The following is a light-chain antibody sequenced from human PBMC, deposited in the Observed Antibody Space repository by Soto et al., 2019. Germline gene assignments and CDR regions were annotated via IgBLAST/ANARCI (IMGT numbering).Light chain of an antibody. V-gene: IGKV3-20*01. Sequence: EFVLTQSPGTLSLSPGERATLSCRASQTVSNTYLAWYQQKSGQAPKFLIYGASNRATGIPDRFSGSGSGTDFTLTISRLEPEDFAVYYCQQYGTLPPTFGGGTKVEIK. CDR2: GAS. CDR1: QTVSNTY. CDR3: QQYGTLPPT. J-gene: IGKJ4*01.